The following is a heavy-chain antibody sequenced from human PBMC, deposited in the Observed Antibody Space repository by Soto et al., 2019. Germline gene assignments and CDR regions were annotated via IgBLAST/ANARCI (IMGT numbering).Heavy chain of an antibody. CDR1: GYTFTSYG. CDR2: ISAYNGNT. CDR3: ARDFGLERPNWFDP. V-gene: IGHV1-18*01. J-gene: IGHJ5*02. D-gene: IGHD1-1*01. Sequence: ASVKVSCKASGYTFTSYGISWVRQALGQGLEWMGWISAYNGNTNYAQKLQGRVTMTTDTSTSTAYMELRSLRSDDTAVYYCARDFGLERPNWFDPWGQGTLVTVSS.